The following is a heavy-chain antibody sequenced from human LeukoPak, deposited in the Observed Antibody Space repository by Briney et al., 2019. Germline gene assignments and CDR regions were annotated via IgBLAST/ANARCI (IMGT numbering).Heavy chain of an antibody. J-gene: IGHJ5*02. V-gene: IGHV4-34*01. CDR3: ARVPTPNYYDKRSWFDP. CDR2: INHSGST. Sequence: PSETLSLTCAVYGGSFSGYYWSWIRQPPGKGLEWIGEINHSGSTNYSPSLKSRVTISVDTSKNQFSLKLSSVTAADTAVYYCARVPTPNYYDKRSWFDPWGQGTLVTVSS. D-gene: IGHD3-22*01. CDR1: GGSFSGYY.